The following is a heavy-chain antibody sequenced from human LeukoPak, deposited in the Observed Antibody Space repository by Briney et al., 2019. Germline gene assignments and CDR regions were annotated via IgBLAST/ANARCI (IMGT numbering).Heavy chain of an antibody. CDR2: IYYSGST. J-gene: IGHJ5*02. CDR3: ARHLSSSYNNWFDP. CDR1: GGSISSSSYY. V-gene: IGHV4-39*01. D-gene: IGHD3-22*01. Sequence: SETLSLTCTVSGGSISSSSYYWGWIRQPPGKGLEWIGSIYYSGSTYYNPSLKSRVTISVDTSKNQFSLKLSSVTAADTAVYYCARHLSSSYNNWFDPWGQGTLVTVSS.